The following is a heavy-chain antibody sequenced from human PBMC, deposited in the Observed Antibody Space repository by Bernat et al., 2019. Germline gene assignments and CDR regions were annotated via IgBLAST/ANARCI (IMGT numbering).Heavy chain of an antibody. V-gene: IGHV3-23*04. D-gene: IGHD5-18*01. J-gene: IGHJ3*02. CDR1: GFTFSSYA. CDR3: AKDQSYGSALPDAFDI. Sequence: EVQLVESGGGLVQPGVSLRLSCAASGFTFSSYAMSWVRQAPANGLECVSAISGSCGSTYCADSVKGQFTIARDNSKNTLYLQMNSLRAEDTAVDYCAKDQSYGSALPDAFDIRGQGTMVTVSS. CDR2: ISGSCGST.